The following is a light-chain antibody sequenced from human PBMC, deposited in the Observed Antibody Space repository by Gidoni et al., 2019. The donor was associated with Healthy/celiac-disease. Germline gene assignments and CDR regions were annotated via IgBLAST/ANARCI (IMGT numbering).Light chain of an antibody. CDR2: GAS. CDR3: QQYGSSPWT. V-gene: IGKV3-20*01. Sequence: EIVLTQSPGTLSLSPGERATLSCRASQSVSSSFLAWYQQKPGQAPRLLIYGASSRATGIPDRFSGSGSGTDFTLTFSRLEPEDSAVYYCQQYGSSPWTFGQGTKVEIK. CDR1: QSVSSSF. J-gene: IGKJ1*01.